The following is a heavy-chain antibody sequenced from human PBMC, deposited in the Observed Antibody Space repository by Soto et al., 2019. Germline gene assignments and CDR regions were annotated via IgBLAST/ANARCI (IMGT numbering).Heavy chain of an antibody. CDR1: GFTFDDYA. J-gene: IGHJ3*02. D-gene: IGHD6-13*01. Sequence: EVQLVESGGGLVQPGRSLRLSCAASGFTFDDYAMHWVRQAPGKGLEWVSGMSWNSGSIGYADSVKGRFTISRDNAKNSLYLQMNSLIAEDTALYYCAKGIAAAGFFSVAFDIWGQGTMVTVSS. CDR2: MSWNSGSI. CDR3: AKGIAAAGFFSVAFDI. V-gene: IGHV3-9*01.